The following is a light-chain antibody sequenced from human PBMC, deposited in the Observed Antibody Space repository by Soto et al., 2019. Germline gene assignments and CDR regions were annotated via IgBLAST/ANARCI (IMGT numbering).Light chain of an antibody. J-gene: IGKJ3*01. CDR1: PVIRNC. CDR3: QKYSSVPV. CDR2: AAS. V-gene: IGKV1-27*01. Sequence: DIQMPQSRTSLSASVGDRVTITCRASPVIRNCVAWDQQNPGKAPKLLIYAASTFQSGVPPRFSGSGAGIDFTITIYGEQPEDDATCSVQKYSSVPVFGPGTKVEI.